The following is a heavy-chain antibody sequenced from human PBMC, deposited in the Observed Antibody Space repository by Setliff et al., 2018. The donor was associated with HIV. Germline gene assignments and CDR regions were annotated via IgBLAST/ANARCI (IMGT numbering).Heavy chain of an antibody. V-gene: IGHV4-34*01. CDR3: AKTSVGATGLYAFDI. J-gene: IGHJ3*02. CDR1: DGSFSGYY. D-gene: IGHD1-26*01. Sequence: SETLSLTCAVYDGSFSGYYWSWIRQPPGKGLEWIGSIYYSVTTYYNPSLKSRVTISVDTSKNQFSLKLNSVTAADTAVYYCAKTSVGATGLYAFDIWGQGTMVTV. CDR2: IYYSVTT.